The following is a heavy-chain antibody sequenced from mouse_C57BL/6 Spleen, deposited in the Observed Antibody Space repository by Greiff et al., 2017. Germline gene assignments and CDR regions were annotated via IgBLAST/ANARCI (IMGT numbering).Heavy chain of an antibody. J-gene: IGHJ4*01. D-gene: IGHD2-5*01. Sequence: QVQLQQSGPELVKPGASVKISCKASGYAFSSSWMNWVKQRPGKGLEWIGRIYPGDGATNYNGKFKGKATLTADKSSSTAYMQLSSLTSEDSAVYVCARRYSNYVDYAMDYWGQGTSVTVSS. V-gene: IGHV1-82*01. CDR1: GYAFSSSW. CDR3: ARRYSNYVDYAMDY. CDR2: IYPGDGAT.